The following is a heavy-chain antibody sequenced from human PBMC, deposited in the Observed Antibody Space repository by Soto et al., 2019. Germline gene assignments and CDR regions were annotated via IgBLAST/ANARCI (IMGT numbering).Heavy chain of an antibody. CDR3: ARDDSSGYYALLY. CDR2: IYDSGST. D-gene: IGHD3-22*01. Sequence: PSETLSLTCTVSGGSISSGHYYWSWIRQHPGKGLEWIGFIYDSGSTYYNPSLKSRVSISRDTSQNQFSLKLTSVTAADTAVYYCARDDSSGYYALLYWGQGTLVTVSS. CDR1: GGSISSGHYY. J-gene: IGHJ4*02. V-gene: IGHV4-31*03.